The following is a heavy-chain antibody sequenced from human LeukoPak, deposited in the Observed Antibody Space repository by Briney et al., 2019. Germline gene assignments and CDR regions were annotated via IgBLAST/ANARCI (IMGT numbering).Heavy chain of an antibody. CDR2: IYTSGST. J-gene: IGHJ4*02. V-gene: IGHV4-4*07. CDR3: ARDTYYYDSSGYWADY. D-gene: IGHD3-22*01. Sequence: SETLSLTCTVSGGSISSYYWSWVRQPAGKGLEWIGRIYTSGSTNYNPSLKSRVTMSVDTSKNQFSLKLSSVTAADTAVYYCARDTYYYDSSGYWADYWGQGTLVTVSS. CDR1: GGSISSYY.